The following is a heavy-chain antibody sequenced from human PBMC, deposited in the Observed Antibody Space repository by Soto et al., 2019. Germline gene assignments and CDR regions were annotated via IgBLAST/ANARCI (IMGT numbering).Heavy chain of an antibody. V-gene: IGHV3-74*01. CDR3: VRIRRGDGYTFGY. CDR2: INTDGSTT. CDR1: GFTLSTDW. D-gene: IGHD5-12*01. J-gene: IGHJ4*02. Sequence: EGQLVESWGVSVQPGGSLRLSCTASGFTLSTDWMHLVLHAPGKGLVWVSRINTDGSTTTYADSVKGRFTISRDNAKNTLYLQMNSLRDEDTAVYYCVRIRRGDGYTFGYWGQGTLVTVSS.